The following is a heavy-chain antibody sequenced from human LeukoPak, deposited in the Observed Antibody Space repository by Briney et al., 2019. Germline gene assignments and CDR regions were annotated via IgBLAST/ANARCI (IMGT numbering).Heavy chain of an antibody. D-gene: IGHD2-2*01. V-gene: IGHV1-18*01. Sequence: ASVKVSCKASGYTFTSYGSSWVRQAPAQGREWMGGISAYNGNTNNAQKLQGRVTLPTDTPTSTAYMELRSLSSDDTAVYYCASGPFYQLLPFDYWGQGTLVTVSS. J-gene: IGHJ4*02. CDR1: GYTFTSYG. CDR3: ASGPFYQLLPFDY. CDR2: ISAYNGNT.